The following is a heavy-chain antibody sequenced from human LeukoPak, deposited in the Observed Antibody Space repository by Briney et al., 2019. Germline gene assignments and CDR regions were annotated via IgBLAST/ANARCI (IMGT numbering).Heavy chain of an antibody. J-gene: IGHJ4*02. CDR2: INPNSGDT. Sequence: ASVKVSCKASGYTFTSYYMHWVRQAPGQGLEWMGWINPNSGDTNYAQKFQGRVTMTRDTSITTAYMELTRLRSDDTAVYYCVRVLPSTGWGQGTLVTVSS. V-gene: IGHV1-2*02. CDR3: VRVLPSTG. CDR1: GYTFTSYY.